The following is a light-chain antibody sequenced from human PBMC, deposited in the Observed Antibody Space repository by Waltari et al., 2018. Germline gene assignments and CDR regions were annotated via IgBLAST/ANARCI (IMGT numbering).Light chain of an antibody. J-gene: IGKJ4*01. V-gene: IGKV2D-29*01. CDR3: MQSIQFPLT. Sequence: DVVMTQTPLALSVTPGQPASISCKSSQSLLQSDGKTHLYWYLQKPGQPPQPPIYEVSNRFSGVPGRFSGSGSGTDFTLKISRVEAEDVGLYYCMQSIQFPLTFGEGPRWRSN. CDR2: EVS. CDR1: QSLLQSDGKTH.